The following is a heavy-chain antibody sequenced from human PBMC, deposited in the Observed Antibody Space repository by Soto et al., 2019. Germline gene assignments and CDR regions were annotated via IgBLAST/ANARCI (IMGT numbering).Heavy chain of an antibody. Sequence: ASVNVSCKASGGTFSSYTISLVRQAPGQGLEWMGRINPNSGGTNYAQKFQGRVTMTRDTSISTAYMELSRLRSDDTAVYYCARNLVGATDDAFDIWGQGTMVTVSS. V-gene: IGHV1-2*02. J-gene: IGHJ3*02. CDR1: GGTFSSYT. CDR2: INPNSGGT. CDR3: ARNLVGATDDAFDI. D-gene: IGHD1-26*01.